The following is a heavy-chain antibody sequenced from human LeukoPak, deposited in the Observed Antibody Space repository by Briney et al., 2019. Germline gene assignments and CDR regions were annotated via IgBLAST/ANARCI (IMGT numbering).Heavy chain of an antibody. Sequence: PSETLSLTCGVSGGSMSDSYWSWIRQPPGKGLEWIGFVYDNGRTNYSGRTNYNPSLAGRVTMSMDTSKNQFSLKMSPVTAADTAVYFCVRGHRYNNGYPYFDSWGQGTLVSVSS. D-gene: IGHD5-12*01. CDR3: VRGHRYNNGYPYFDS. CDR1: GGSMSDSY. J-gene: IGHJ4*02. CDR2: VYDNGRTNYSGRT. V-gene: IGHV4-59*01.